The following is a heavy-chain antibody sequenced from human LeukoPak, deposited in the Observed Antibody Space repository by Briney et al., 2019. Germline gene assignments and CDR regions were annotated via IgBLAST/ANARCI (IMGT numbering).Heavy chain of an antibody. CDR2: IYYSGST. J-gene: IGHJ4*02. Sequence: SETLSLTCTVSGGSISSYYWSWIRQPPGKGLESIGYIYYSGSTNYNPSLKSRVTISVDTSKNQFSLKLSSVTAGDTAVYYCARGGAYMIGRLDYWGQGTLVTVSS. CDR1: GGSISSYY. CDR3: ARGGAYMIGRLDY. V-gene: IGHV4-59*01. D-gene: IGHD3-22*01.